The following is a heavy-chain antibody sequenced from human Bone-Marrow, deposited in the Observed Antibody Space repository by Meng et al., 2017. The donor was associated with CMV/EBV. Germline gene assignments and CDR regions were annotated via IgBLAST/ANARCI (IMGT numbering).Heavy chain of an antibody. CDR1: GGSISSYY. Sequence: SETLSLTCTVSGGSISSYYWSWNRQPPGKGLEWIGYIYYSGSTNYNPSLKSRVTISVDTSKNQFSLKLSSVTAADTAVYYCAKEGSNSSHDYWGRGTLVTVSS. CDR3: AKEGSNSSHDY. CDR2: IYYSGST. D-gene: IGHD6-13*01. J-gene: IGHJ4*02. V-gene: IGHV4-59*01.